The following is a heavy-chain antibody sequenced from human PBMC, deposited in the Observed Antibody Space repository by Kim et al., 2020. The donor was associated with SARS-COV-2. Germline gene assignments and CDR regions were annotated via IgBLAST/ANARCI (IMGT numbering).Heavy chain of an antibody. CDR1: GFTFSSYS. CDR3: ARTGTIFGVDDAFDI. J-gene: IGHJ3*02. V-gene: IGHV3-21*01. D-gene: IGHD3-3*01. CDR2: ISSSSSYI. Sequence: GGSLRLSCAASGFTFSSYSMNWVRQAPGKGLEWVSSISSSSSYIYYADSVKGRFTISRDNAKNSLYLQMNSLRAEDTAVYYCARTGTIFGVDDAFDIWGQGTMVTVSS.